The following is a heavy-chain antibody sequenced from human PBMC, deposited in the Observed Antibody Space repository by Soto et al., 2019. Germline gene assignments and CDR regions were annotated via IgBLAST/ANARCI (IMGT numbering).Heavy chain of an antibody. CDR3: ATGIAVAGLDFDY. J-gene: IGHJ4*02. Sequence: ASVKVSCKASGYTFTNYGITWVRQAPGQGLEWMGWISAYNGDTHYTQRLQGRVTMTTDTSTSTAYMELRGLRSDDTAVYYCATGIAVAGLDFDYWGQGTLVTVPQ. D-gene: IGHD6-19*01. CDR2: ISAYNGDT. V-gene: IGHV1-18*01. CDR1: GYTFTNYG.